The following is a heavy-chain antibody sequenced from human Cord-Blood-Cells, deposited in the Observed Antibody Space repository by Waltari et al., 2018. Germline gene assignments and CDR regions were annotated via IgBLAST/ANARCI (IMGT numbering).Heavy chain of an antibody. CDR1: GYTITALS. CDR3: ATDRRDGYNYGDAFDI. CDR2: FDPEDGET. V-gene: IGHV1-24*01. D-gene: IGHD5-12*01. J-gene: IGHJ3*02. Sequence: QVQLVQSGAEVKKPGASVKVSCKVSGYTITALSMHWVRQAPGKGLEWMGGFDPEDGETIYAQKFQGRVTMTEDTSTDTAYMELSSLRSEDTAVYYCATDRRDGYNYGDAFDIWGQGTMVTVSS.